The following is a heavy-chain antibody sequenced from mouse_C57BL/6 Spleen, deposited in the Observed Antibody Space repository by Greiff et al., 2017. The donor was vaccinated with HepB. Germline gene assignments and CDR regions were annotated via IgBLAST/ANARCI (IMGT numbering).Heavy chain of an antibody. CDR2: IYPRSGNT. CDR1: GYTFTSYG. CDR3: ARGGGITGAMDY. J-gene: IGHJ4*01. V-gene: IGHV1-81*01. D-gene: IGHD4-1*01. Sequence: QVHVKQSGAELARPGASVKLSCKASGYTFTSYGISWVKQRTGQGLEWIGEIYPRSGNTYYNEKFKGKATLTADKSSSTAYMELRSLTSEDSAVYFCARGGGITGAMDYWGQGTSVTVSS.